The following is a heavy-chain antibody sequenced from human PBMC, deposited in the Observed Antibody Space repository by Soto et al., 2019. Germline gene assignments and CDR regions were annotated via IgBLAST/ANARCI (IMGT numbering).Heavy chain of an antibody. Sequence: QVQLVQSGAEVKKPGSSVKVSCKASGGTFSSYTISWVRQAPGQGLEWMGRIIPILGIANYAQKFQGRVTITGAKCTIXAYRELSSLRSEDTAVYYCARVGESSGWYWNWFDPWGQGTLVTVSS. V-gene: IGHV1-69*02. CDR2: IIPILGIA. CDR1: GGTFSSYT. D-gene: IGHD6-19*01. CDR3: ARVGESSGWYWNWFDP. J-gene: IGHJ5*02.